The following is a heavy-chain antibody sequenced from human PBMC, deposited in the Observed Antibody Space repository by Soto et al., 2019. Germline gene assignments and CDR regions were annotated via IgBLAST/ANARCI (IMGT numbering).Heavy chain of an antibody. J-gene: IGHJ1*01. CDR2: INHNSGGT. CDR3: ARPLGYCSGGSCYADYFQH. D-gene: IGHD2-15*01. V-gene: IGHV1-2*02. CDR1: GYSFTGCY. Sequence: SRTASGYSFTGCYMGYSRRSTGQGPGWMGWINHNSGGTNYEQKFHGRGTMTRETSISKAYMELSRRRLDDTAAYYCARPLGYCSGGSCYADYFQHWGQGTLVTVSS.